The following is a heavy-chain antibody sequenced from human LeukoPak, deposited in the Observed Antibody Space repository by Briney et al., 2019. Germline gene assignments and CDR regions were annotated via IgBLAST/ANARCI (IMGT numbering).Heavy chain of an antibody. J-gene: IGHJ4*02. V-gene: IGHV4-39*07. CDR2: HSHSGSA. D-gene: IGHD1/OR15-1a*01. CDR3: ARYQTGTMFAV. CDR1: GASINSDTYY. Sequence: SETLSLTCTVSGASINSDTYYWGWIRQPPGKGLEWIGAHSHSGSAYYNPSLRSRITMSLDTSENQLSLKLYSVTAADTAIYYCARYQTGTMFAVWGQGTLVTISS.